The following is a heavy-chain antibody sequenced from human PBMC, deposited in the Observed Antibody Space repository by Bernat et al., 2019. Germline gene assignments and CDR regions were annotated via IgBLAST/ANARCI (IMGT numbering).Heavy chain of an antibody. J-gene: IGHJ5*02. V-gene: IGHV4-39*07. CDR2: IYYSGST. CDR3: ARTYGDYVFMLVNWFDP. CDR1: GGSISSSSYY. D-gene: IGHD4-17*01. Sequence: QLQLQESGPGLVKPSKTLSLTCTVSGGSISSSSYYWGWIRQPPGKGLEWIGSIYYSGSTYYNPSLKSRVTISVDTSKNQFSLKLSSVTAADTAVYYCARTYGDYVFMLVNWFDPWGQGTLVTVSS.